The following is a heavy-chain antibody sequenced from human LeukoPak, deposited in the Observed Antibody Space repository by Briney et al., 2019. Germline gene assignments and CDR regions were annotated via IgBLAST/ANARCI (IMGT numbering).Heavy chain of an antibody. CDR3: ARDPLPLQLWGTFDY. J-gene: IGHJ4*02. CDR2: ISSSGSTI. V-gene: IGHV3-11*04. CDR1: GFTFSDFH. Sequence: GGSLRLSCAASGFTFSDFHMSWIRQAPGKGLEWVSYISSSGSTIYYADSVKGRFTISRDNAKNSLYLQLNSLRAEDTAVYYCARDPLPLQLWGTFDYWGQGTLVTVSS. D-gene: IGHD5-18*01.